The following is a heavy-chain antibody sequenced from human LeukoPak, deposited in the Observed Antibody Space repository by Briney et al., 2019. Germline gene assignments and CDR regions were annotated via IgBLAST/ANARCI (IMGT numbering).Heavy chain of an antibody. Sequence: SETLSLTCAVYGGSFSGYYWSWIRQPPGKGLEWIGEINHSGSTNYIPSLKSRVTISVDTSKNQFSLKLSSVTAADTAVYYCARRRILTGYVDYWGQGTLVTVSS. D-gene: IGHD3-9*01. CDR3: ARRRILTGYVDY. J-gene: IGHJ4*02. CDR2: INHSGST. CDR1: GGSFSGYY. V-gene: IGHV4-34*01.